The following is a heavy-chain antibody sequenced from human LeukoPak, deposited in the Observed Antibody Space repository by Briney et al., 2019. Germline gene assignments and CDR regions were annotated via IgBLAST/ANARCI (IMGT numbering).Heavy chain of an antibody. J-gene: IGHJ6*03. CDR1: GFTFSSYA. CDR3: ARDPRYYYDSSGYYYYYYYMDV. Sequence: GGSLRLSCAASGFTFSSYAMHWVRQAPGKGLEWVAVISYDGSNKYYADSVKGRFTISRDNSKNTLYLQMNSLRAEDTAVYYCARDPRYYYDSSGYYYYYYYMDVWGKGTTVTVSS. V-gene: IGHV3-30*04. CDR2: ISYDGSNK. D-gene: IGHD3-22*01.